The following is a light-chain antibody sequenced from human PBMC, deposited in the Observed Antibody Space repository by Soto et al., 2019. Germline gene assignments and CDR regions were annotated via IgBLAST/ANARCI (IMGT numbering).Light chain of an antibody. V-gene: IGKV3-15*01. CDR1: QSVSGN. J-gene: IGKJ3*01. CDR3: QQYNNWHPIT. CDR2: AAS. Sequence: EIVMTQSPATLSVSPGERATLSCRASQSVSGNFAWYQQKPGQAPRLLIYAASTRATGIPARFSGSGSGTEFTLTISRLQSEDFAVYYCQQYNNWHPITFGPGTKVDIK.